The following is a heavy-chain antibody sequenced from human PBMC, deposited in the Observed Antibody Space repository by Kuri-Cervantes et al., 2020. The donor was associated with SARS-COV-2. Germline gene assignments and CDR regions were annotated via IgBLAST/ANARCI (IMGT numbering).Heavy chain of an antibody. CDR2: ISYDGRKI. D-gene: IGHD3-16*01. Sequence: GESLKISCAASGFTFSDCSMHWVRQAPGKGLEWVALISYDGRKINYSESVKGRFTISRDNSQSALYLQMDSLTPEDTALYYCARELSPGGSHLDYWGQGTLVTVSS. CDR1: GFTFSDCS. V-gene: IGHV3-30*04. J-gene: IGHJ4*02. CDR3: ARELSPGGSHLDY.